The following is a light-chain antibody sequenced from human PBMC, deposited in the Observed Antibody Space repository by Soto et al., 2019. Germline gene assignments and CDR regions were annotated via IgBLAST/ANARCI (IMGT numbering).Light chain of an antibody. V-gene: IGKV1-5*03. CDR2: KAS. CDR1: QTISSW. Sequence: DIQMTHSPSTLSGSVGDGVAMTCRASQTISSWLAWYQQKPGKAPKLLIYKASTLKSGVPSRFSGSGSGTEFTLTISSLQPDDFATYYCQHYNSYSEAFGQGTKVDI. J-gene: IGKJ1*01. CDR3: QHYNSYSEA.